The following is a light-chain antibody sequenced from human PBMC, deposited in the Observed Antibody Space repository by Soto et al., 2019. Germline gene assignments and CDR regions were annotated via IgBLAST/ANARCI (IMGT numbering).Light chain of an antibody. J-gene: IGKJ2*01. CDR2: GAS. CDR3: QQYNNWPPYT. V-gene: IGKV3-15*01. CDR1: QSVSSN. Sequence: EIVMTQSPATLSVSPGERATLSCRASQSVSSNLAWYQQKPGQAPRLLIYGASTRATGIPARFSGSRSGTEFNLTINSLQSEDFAVYYCQQYNNWPPYTFGQGTKLEIK.